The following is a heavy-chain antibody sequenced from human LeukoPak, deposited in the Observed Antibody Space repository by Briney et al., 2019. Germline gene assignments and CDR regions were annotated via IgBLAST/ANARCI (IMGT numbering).Heavy chain of an antibody. CDR2: ISGGSGNT. D-gene: IGHD6-13*01. CDR1: GFTFSRYS. Sequence: PGGSLRLSCAASGFTFSRYSMSWVRQAPGKGLEWVSAISGGSGNTYYADSVKGRFTISRDNSKNTLYLQMNSLRAEDTAIYYCAKPARVGAVDYWGQGTLVTVSS. J-gene: IGHJ4*02. CDR3: AKPARVGAVDY. V-gene: IGHV3-23*01.